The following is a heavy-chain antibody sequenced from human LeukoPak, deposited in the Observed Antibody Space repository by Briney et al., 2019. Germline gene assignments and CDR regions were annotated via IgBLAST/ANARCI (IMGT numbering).Heavy chain of an antibody. V-gene: IGHV4-34*01. Sequence: SETLSLTCAVYGGSFSGYYWSWIRQPPGKGLEWIGEINHNGSTNYNPSLKSRVTISVDTSKNQFSLKLSSVTAADTAVYYCARGGTARYYYYYGMDVWGQGTTVTVSS. J-gene: IGHJ6*02. CDR2: INHNGST. CDR3: ARGGTARYYYYYGMDV. CDR1: GGSFSGYY. D-gene: IGHD5-18*01.